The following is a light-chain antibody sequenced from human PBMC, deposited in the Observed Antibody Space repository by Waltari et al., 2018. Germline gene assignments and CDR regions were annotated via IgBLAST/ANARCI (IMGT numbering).Light chain of an antibody. CDR1: SSDVGTYNY. CDR3: SSYISSSTLEL. J-gene: IGLJ2*01. V-gene: IGLV2-14*03. Sequence: QSALTQPASVSGSPGQSLTISCTGTSSDVGTYNYFSWYQQHPGQAPQLMIFDVSIRPSGVSNRFSGSKSGNTASLTISGLQAEDEADYYCSSYISSSTLELFGGGTSLTVL. CDR2: DVS.